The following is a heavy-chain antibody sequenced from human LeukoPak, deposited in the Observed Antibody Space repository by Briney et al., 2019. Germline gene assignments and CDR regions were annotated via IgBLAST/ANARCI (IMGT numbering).Heavy chain of an antibody. CDR3: AKDLDGSGMYGGPDS. CDR2: ITASARTT. Sequence: GGSLRLSCEASGFNFRDYGMNWVRQAPGKGLEWVSGITASARTTYYADSVKGRFTIYSDNSKNTLSLQMSSLRAEDTAVYYCAKDLDGSGMYGGPDSWGQGTPVTVSS. V-gene: IGHV3-23*01. CDR1: GFNFRDYG. D-gene: IGHD6-19*01. J-gene: IGHJ4*02.